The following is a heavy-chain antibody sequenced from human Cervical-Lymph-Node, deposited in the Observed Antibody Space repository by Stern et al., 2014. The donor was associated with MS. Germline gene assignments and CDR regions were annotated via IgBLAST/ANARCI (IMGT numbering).Heavy chain of an antibody. V-gene: IGHV1-18*04. CDR2: INAYKGNT. Sequence: VQLVESGAEVKKPGASVKVSCKASGYTFTSYGISWVRQAPGQGLEWMGGINAYKGNTNLAQKLQGRVTMTTDTSASTAYMELRSLRSDDTAVYYCARDLGCSSTSCYGYYYGMDVWGQGTTVTVSS. CDR1: GYTFTSYG. J-gene: IGHJ6*02. CDR3: ARDLGCSSTSCYGYYYGMDV. D-gene: IGHD2-2*01.